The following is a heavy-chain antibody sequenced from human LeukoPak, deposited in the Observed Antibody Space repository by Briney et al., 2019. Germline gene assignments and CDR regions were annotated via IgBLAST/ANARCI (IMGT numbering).Heavy chain of an antibody. CDR1: GGSISSYY. CDR3: ARRRAYGDYVER. CDR2: IYYSGST. J-gene: IGHJ4*02. V-gene: IGHV4-59*08. D-gene: IGHD4-17*01. Sequence: SETLSLTCTVSGGSISSYYWSWIRQPPGKGLEWIGYIYYSGSTNYNPSLKSRVTISVDTSKNQFSLKLSSVTAADTAVYYCARRRAYGDYVERWGQGTLVTVSS.